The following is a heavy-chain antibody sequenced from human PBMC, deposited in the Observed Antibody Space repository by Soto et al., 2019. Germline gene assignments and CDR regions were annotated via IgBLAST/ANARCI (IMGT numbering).Heavy chain of an antibody. Sequence: ASVKVSCKASGGTFSSYAISWVRQAPGQGLEWMGGIIPIFGTANYAQKFQGRVTITADESTSTAYMELSSLRSEDTAVYYCARGLYDSSGYRGYYFDYWGQGTLVTVSS. CDR3: ARGLYDSSGYRGYYFDY. V-gene: IGHV1-69*13. D-gene: IGHD3-22*01. J-gene: IGHJ4*02. CDR2: IIPIFGTA. CDR1: GGTFSSYA.